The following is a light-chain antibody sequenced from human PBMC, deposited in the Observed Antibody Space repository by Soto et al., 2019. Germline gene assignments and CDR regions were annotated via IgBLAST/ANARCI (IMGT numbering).Light chain of an antibody. V-gene: IGKV4-1*01. CDR2: WAS. CDR1: QSVLYSSNNKNY. CDR3: QQYNNWRT. J-gene: IGKJ1*01. Sequence: LMTQFPASLAVSLGERATINCKSSQSVLYSSNNKNYLAWYQQKPGQPPKLLIYWASTRESGVPDRFSGSGSGTDFTLTISSLQAEDVAVYYCQQYNNWRTFGQGTKVDIK.